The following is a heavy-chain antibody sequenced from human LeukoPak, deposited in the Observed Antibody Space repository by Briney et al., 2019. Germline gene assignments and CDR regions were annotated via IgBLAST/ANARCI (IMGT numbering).Heavy chain of an antibody. CDR1: GFTFSGYG. J-gene: IGHJ3*02. CDR3: ARAFYDSSGYYDAFDI. Sequence: GGTLRLSCEAPGFTFSGYGMSWVRQAQGKGLEWASAFSGSGGSTYYADSVKGRFTISRDNSKNTLYLQMNSLRAEDTAVYYCARAFYDSSGYYDAFDIWGQGTMVTVSS. V-gene: IGHV3-23*01. CDR2: FSGSGGST. D-gene: IGHD3-22*01.